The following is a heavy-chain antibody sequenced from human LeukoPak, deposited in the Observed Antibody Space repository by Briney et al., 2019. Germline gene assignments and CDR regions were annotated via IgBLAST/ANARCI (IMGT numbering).Heavy chain of an antibody. J-gene: IGHJ5*02. CDR2: ISAYNGNT. Sequence: ASVKVSCKASGYTFTSYGISRVRQAPGQGLEWMGWISAYNGNTNYAQKLQGRVTMTTDTSTSTAYMELRSLRSDDTAVYYCARVGHPNPTYYDFWSGYLSNNNWFDPWGQGTLVTVSS. CDR3: ARVGHPNPTYYDFWSGYLSNNNWFDP. CDR1: GYTFTSYG. V-gene: IGHV1-18*01. D-gene: IGHD3-3*01.